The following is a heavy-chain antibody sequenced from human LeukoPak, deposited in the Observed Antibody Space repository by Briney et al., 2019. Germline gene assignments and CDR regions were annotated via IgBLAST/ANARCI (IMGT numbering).Heavy chain of an antibody. J-gene: IGHJ5*02. CDR2: INPNSGGT. CDR1: GYTFTGYY. D-gene: IGHD3-22*01. V-gene: IGHV1-2*02. CDR3: AMPHFDSSGYYYEVGFDP. Sequence: ASVKVSCKASGYTFTGYYMHWVRQAPGQGPEWMGWINPNSGGTNYAQKFQGRVTMTRDTSISTAYMELSRLRSDDTAVYYCAMPHFDSSGYYYEVGFDPWGQGTLVTVSS.